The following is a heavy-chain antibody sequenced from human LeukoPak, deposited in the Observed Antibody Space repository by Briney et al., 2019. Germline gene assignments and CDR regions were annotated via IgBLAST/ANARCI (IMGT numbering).Heavy chain of an antibody. V-gene: IGHV3-53*01. CDR2: IYSGGTT. D-gene: IGHD2/OR15-2a*01. CDR3: ARDPGIRNGMDV. J-gene: IGHJ6*02. Sequence: PGGSLRLSCAASGFTVNNNYMTWVRQAPGKGLEWVSVIYSGGTTYYAGSVKGRFTISRDNSKNTLYLQMNSLRVDDTAVYYCARDPGIRNGMDVWGQGTTVTVSS. CDR1: GFTVNNNY.